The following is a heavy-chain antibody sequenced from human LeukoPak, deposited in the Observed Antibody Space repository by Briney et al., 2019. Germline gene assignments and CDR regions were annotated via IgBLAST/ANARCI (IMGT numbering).Heavy chain of an antibody. J-gene: IGHJ4*02. Sequence: GGSLRLSCSASGFTFSSYAMHWVRPAAGKGLEYVSAISSSGGSTYYADSVKGRFTISRDNSKNTLYLQMSSLRAEDTAVYYCVKAASGWPQNPDYWGQGTLVTVSS. CDR2: ISSSGGST. D-gene: IGHD6-19*01. CDR3: VKAASGWPQNPDY. V-gene: IGHV3-64*03. CDR1: GFTFSSYA.